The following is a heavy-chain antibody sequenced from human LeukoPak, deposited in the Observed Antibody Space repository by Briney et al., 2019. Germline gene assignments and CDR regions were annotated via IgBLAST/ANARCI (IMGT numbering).Heavy chain of an antibody. D-gene: IGHD2-15*01. Sequence: PGGSLRLSCAASGFTFSVAAMTWVRQAPGKGLEWVSLIGASGESTYYADSVKGRFTISRDNAKNSLYLQMNSLRDEDTAVYYCARDGHCSGGSCYYYYYYYGMDVWGQGTTVTVSS. CDR3: ARDGHCSGGSCYYYYYYYGMDV. J-gene: IGHJ6*02. V-gene: IGHV3-23*01. CDR2: IGASGEST. CDR1: GFTFSVAA.